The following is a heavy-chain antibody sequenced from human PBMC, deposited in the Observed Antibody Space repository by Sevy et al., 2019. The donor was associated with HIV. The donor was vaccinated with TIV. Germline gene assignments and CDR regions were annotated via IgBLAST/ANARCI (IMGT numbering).Heavy chain of an antibody. D-gene: IGHD6-19*01. CDR3: ARAGWGYSSGRSPFDY. CDR1: GYTFTSYY. Sequence: GESLKISCKASGYTFTSYYMHWVRQAPGQGLEWMGIIKPSGGSTSYAQKFQGRVTMTRDTSTSTVYMELSSLRSEDTAVYYCARAGWGYSSGRSPFDYWGQGTLVTVSS. V-gene: IGHV1-46*01. J-gene: IGHJ4*02. CDR2: IKPSGGST.